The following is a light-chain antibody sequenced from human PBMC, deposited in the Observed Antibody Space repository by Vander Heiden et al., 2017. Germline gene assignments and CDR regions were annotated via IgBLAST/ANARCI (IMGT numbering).Light chain of an antibody. V-gene: IGLV2-11*01. Sequence: QSALTQPRSVSGSPGQSVTISCIGTSSDVGGYNHVSWYQQHPGKAPKLMIYDVSQRPSGVPDRFSGSKSDNTASLTISGLQAEDEADYYCCSYAGSYTFGFGGGTKLTVL. CDR2: DVS. J-gene: IGLJ2*01. CDR3: CSYAGSYTFG. CDR1: SSDVGGYNH.